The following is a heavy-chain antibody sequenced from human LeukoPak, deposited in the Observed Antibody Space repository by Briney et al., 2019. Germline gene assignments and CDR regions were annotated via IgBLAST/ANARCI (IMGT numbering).Heavy chain of an antibody. CDR3: ARGVGGGDRYFDY. V-gene: IGHV4-59*01. Sequence: PSETLSLTCSVSSDSLSSYYLSWIRQPPGKGLEWIAYIHYTGYTEYNPSLKSRVTISGDTSKRQFSLKVSSVTAADTAVYYCARGVGGGDRYFDYWGQGTLVTVSP. CDR1: SDSLSSYY. CDR2: IHYTGYT. J-gene: IGHJ4*02. D-gene: IGHD1-26*01.